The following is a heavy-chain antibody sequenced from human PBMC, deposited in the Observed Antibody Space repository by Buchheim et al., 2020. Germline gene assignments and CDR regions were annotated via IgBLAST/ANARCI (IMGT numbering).Heavy chain of an antibody. CDR3: ARGHFIYNP. Sequence: QVQLVQSGAEVKKPGSSVKVSCKSSGGTFSSYTISWVRQAPGQGLEWMGKIIPIFGVAKYAQRFRDRVTITADKSTSTAYMELSSLRSEDTAVYYCARGHFIYNPWGQGTL. CDR1: GGTFSSYT. J-gene: IGHJ5*02. D-gene: IGHD2/OR15-2a*01. V-gene: IGHV1-69*02. CDR2: IIPIFGVA.